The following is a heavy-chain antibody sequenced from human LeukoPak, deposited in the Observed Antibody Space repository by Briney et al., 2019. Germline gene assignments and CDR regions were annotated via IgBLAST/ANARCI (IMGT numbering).Heavy chain of an antibody. CDR2: INPNSGGT. V-gene: IGHV1-2*02. J-gene: IGHJ4*02. CDR3: VRDWEGELTY. D-gene: IGHD3-16*01. Sequence: ASVKVSCKASGYTFTGYYMHWVRQTPGQGLEWMGWINPNSGGTNYAQKFQGRVTMTRDTSISTAYMELSRLRSDDTAVYFCVRDWEGELTYWGQGTLVTVSP. CDR1: GYTFTGYY.